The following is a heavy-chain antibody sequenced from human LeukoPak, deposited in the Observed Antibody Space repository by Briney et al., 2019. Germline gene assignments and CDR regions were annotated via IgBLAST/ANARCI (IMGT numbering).Heavy chain of an antibody. CDR2: ISAYNGNT. J-gene: IGHJ6*04. Sequence: ASVKVSCKASGYTFISYGISWVRQAPGPRLEWRGWISAYNGNTNYAQNLQGRVTVTTDTSTSTAYMELRSLRSDDTAVYYCARDMVVAATTEGYGMDVWGKGTTVTVSS. D-gene: IGHD2-15*01. CDR1: GYTFISYG. V-gene: IGHV1-18*04. CDR3: ARDMVVAATTEGYGMDV.